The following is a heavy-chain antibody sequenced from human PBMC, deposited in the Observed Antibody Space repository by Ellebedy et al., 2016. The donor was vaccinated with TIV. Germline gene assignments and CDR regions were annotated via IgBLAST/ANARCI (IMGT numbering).Heavy chain of an antibody. CDR2: IYYSGST. D-gene: IGHD5-18*01. CDR1: GGSISSNNSS. J-gene: IGHJ5*02. V-gene: IGHV4-39*01. CDR3: ARIQPEDCFDP. Sequence: MPSETLSLTCTVSGGSISSNNSSWGWIRQPPGKGLEWIGNIYYSGSTYHSPSLKSRVTISVDTSKNQFSLKLSSVTAADTAVYYCARIQPEDCFDPWGQGTLVTVSS.